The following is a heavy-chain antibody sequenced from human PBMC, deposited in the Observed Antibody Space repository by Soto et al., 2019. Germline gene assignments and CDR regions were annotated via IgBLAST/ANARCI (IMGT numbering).Heavy chain of an antibody. J-gene: IGHJ4*02. D-gene: IGHD3-9*01. V-gene: IGHV4-4*02. CDR3: TRALLKSLDY. Sequence: PSETLSLTCAVSGASISTSYWWSWVRQSPEKGLEWIGEIHYSGTTNYNPSLMSRVTISLDKSKNQFSLNLNSVTAADTAMYYCTRALLKSLDYWGQGTLVTVSS. CDR1: GASISTSYW. CDR2: IHYSGTT.